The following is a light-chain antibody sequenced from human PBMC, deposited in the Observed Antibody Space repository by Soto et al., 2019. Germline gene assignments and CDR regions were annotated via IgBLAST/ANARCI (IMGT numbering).Light chain of an antibody. V-gene: IGKV1-17*01. J-gene: IGKJ1*01. CDR2: AAS. CDR1: QSISSD. Sequence: DIQMSQSAYTLSASIGDRVTITCRASQSISSDLNWYQQKPGKAPKLLIYAASSWQSGVPTRFSGSGSGTEFTLTISSLQPEDFATYYCQQLDSYPRTFGQGTKVDIK. CDR3: QQLDSYPRT.